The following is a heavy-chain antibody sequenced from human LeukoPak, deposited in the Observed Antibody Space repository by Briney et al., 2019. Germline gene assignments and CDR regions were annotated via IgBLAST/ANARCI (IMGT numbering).Heavy chain of an antibody. D-gene: IGHD2-21*02. Sequence: ASVKVSCKASGYTFTSYGISWVRQAPGQGLEWMGWISAYNGNTNYAQKFQGRVTMTRDTSTSTVYMELSSLRSEDTAVYYCARAYCGGDCFLVGYYYYGMDVWGQGTTVTVSS. CDR3: ARAYCGGDCFLVGYYYYGMDV. J-gene: IGHJ6*02. CDR2: ISAYNGNT. CDR1: GYTFTSYG. V-gene: IGHV1-18*01.